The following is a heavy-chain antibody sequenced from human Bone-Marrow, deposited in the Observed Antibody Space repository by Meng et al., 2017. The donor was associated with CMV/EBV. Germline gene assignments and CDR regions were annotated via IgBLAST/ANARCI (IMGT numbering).Heavy chain of an antibody. J-gene: IGHJ6*02. CDR1: GYSFTNFW. V-gene: IGHV5-51*01. Sequence: GESLKISCKGSGYSFTNFWIAWVRQMPGKGLEWMGIIYPGDSDTIYSPSFQGQVTISADKSISTAYLQWSSLKASDTAMYYCARLAWDYYYGMDVWGQGTTVTVSS. CDR2: IYPGDSDT. D-gene: IGHD1-26*01. CDR3: ARLAWDYYYGMDV.